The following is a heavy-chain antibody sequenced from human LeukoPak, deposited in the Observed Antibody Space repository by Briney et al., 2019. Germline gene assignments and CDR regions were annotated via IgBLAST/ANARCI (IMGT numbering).Heavy chain of an antibody. CDR3: ARDRGKDYFDN. V-gene: IGHV3-30*02. J-gene: IGHJ4*02. CDR2: IRNDGSDT. D-gene: IGHD4-23*01. Sequence: GGSLRLSCAASGFTFSDYGMYWVRQAPGKGLEWVAFIRNDGSDTYHANSVKGRFSISRDNSKNTVYLHMNSLRAEDTAVYYCARDRGKDYFDNWGQGTQVTVSS. CDR1: GFTFSDYG.